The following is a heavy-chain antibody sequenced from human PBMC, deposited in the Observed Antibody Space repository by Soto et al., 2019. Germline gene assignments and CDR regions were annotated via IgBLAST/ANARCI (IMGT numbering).Heavy chain of an antibody. Sequence: GASVKVSCKASGGTFSSYAISWVRQAPGQGLEWMGGIIPIFGTANYAQKFQGRVTITADESTSTAYMELRSLRSDDTAVYYCARAPPNYYGSGSYYSWFDPWGQGTLVTVSS. V-gene: IGHV1-69*13. D-gene: IGHD3-10*01. CDR2: IIPIFGTA. CDR3: ARAPPNYYGSGSYYSWFDP. CDR1: GGTFSSYA. J-gene: IGHJ5*02.